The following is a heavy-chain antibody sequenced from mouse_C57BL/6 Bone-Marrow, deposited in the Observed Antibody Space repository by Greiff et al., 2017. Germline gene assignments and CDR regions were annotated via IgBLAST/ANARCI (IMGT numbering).Heavy chain of an antibody. J-gene: IGHJ3*01. V-gene: IGHV1-81*01. Sequence: QVQLQQSGAELARPGASVKLSCKASGYTFTSYGISWVKQRTGQGLEWIGEIYPRSGNTYYNEKFKGKATLTADKSSSTAYMELRSLTSEDAAVEFCARGDLAWFAYWGQGTLVTVSA. CDR1: GYTFTSYG. CDR3: ARGDLAWFAY. CDR2: IYPRSGNT.